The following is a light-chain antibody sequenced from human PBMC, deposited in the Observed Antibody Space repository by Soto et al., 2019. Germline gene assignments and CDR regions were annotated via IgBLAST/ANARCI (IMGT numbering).Light chain of an antibody. V-gene: IGLV2-14*01. CDR3: NSYTSSSTLVV. J-gene: IGLJ1*01. CDR1: SSDGGSYNF. CDR2: EVS. Sequence: QSVLTQPASVSGSPGQSITISCTGTSSDGGSYNFVSWYQQLPGKAPKLMIYEVSNRPSGVSKRFSGSKSGNTASLTISGLQAEDEADYYCNSYTSSSTLVVFGTGTKVTVL.